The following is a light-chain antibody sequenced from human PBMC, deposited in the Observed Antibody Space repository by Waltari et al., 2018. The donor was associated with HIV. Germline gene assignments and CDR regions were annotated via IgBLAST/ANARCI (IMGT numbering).Light chain of an antibody. Sequence: SVLTQPPSASGTPGQRVTISCSGSSSNIGSHYVFWYQQLPGTAPKLLMHRNQQEPAGGPDRFSDATSGTSASLSSSGLRSEEEADYYCATWDDSLSGVVFGGGTKLTGL. V-gene: IGLV1-47*01. J-gene: IGLJ2*01. CDR2: RNQ. CDR3: ATWDDSLSGVV. CDR1: SSNIGSHY.